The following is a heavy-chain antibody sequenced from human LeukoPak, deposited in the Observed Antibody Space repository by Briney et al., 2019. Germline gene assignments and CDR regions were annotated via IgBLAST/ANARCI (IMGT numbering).Heavy chain of an antibody. Sequence: PSETLSLTCTVSGGSISSGDYYWSWIRQPPGKGLEWIGYIYYSGSTYYNPSLKSRVTISVDTSKNQFSLKLSSVTAADTAVYYCARQPIWFGESPVDPWGQGTLVTVSS. CDR2: IYYSGST. V-gene: IGHV4-30-4*01. CDR3: ARQPIWFGESPVDP. CDR1: GGSISSGDYY. J-gene: IGHJ5*02. D-gene: IGHD3-10*01.